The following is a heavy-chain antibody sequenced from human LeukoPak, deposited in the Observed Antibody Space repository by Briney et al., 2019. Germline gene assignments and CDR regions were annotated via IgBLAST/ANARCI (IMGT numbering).Heavy chain of an antibody. V-gene: IGHV3-23*01. Sequence: GGSLRLSCAASGFTFSSYAMSWVRQAPGKGLEWVSGISGSGGSTNYADSVKGRSTISRDNSKNTLYLQMNSLRAEDTPVYYCAKNLISCSGGSCYSANDYWGQGTLVTVSS. CDR1: GFTFSSYA. D-gene: IGHD2-15*01. CDR3: AKNLISCSGGSCYSANDY. J-gene: IGHJ4*02. CDR2: ISGSGGST.